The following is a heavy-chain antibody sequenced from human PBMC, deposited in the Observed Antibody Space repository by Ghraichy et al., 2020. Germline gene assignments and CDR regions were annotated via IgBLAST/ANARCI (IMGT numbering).Heavy chain of an antibody. CDR2: IYSGGST. CDR3: ARVGSSGWSFFDY. V-gene: IGHV3-53*01. D-gene: IGHD6-19*01. CDR1: GFTVSSNY. Sequence: GESLNISCAASGFTVSSNYMSWVRQAPGKGLEWVSVIYSGGSTYYADSVKGRFTISRDNSKNTLYLQMNSLRAEDTAVYYCARVGSSGWSFFDYWGQGTLVTVSS. J-gene: IGHJ4*02.